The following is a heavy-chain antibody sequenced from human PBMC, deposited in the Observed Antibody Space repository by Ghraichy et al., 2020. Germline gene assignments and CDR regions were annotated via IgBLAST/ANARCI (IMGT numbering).Heavy chain of an antibody. D-gene: IGHD4-17*01. J-gene: IGHJ4*02. Sequence: GESLNISCEASGFTFRSYSMHWVRQAPGKGLEWVSLISSNGLFIYYAYSVEGRFTISRDNAKNSVYLQMNSLRADDTAVYYCTREESVDDRGDFPPGYWCQGTLVSGTS. CDR3: TREESVDDRGDFPPGY. CDR2: ISSNGLFI. CDR1: GFTFRSYS. V-gene: IGHV3-21*01.